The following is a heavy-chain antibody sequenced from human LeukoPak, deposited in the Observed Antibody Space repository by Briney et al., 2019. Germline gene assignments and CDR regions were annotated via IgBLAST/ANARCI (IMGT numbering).Heavy chain of an antibody. CDR3: ARDGREGATDFDY. Sequence: ASVKVSCKASGYTFTGYYMHWVRQAPGQGLEWMGRINPNSGGTNYAQKFQGRVTMTRDTSISTAYTELSKLRSDDTAVYYCARDGREGATDFDYWGQGTLVTVSS. CDR2: INPNSGGT. CDR1: GYTFTGYY. D-gene: IGHD1-26*01. V-gene: IGHV1-2*06. J-gene: IGHJ4*02.